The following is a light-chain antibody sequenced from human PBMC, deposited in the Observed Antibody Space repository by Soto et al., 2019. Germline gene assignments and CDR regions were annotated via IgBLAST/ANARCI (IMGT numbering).Light chain of an antibody. V-gene: IGLV3-1*01. Sequence: SSELTQPPSVSVSPGQTASITCTGDKSGDKYACWYQQKPGQSPVLVIYQDSKRPSGIPGRFSGSNSGNTATLTISGTQAMDESDYYCQAWDSSVVFGGGTKLTVL. CDR1: KSGDKY. J-gene: IGLJ2*01. CDR2: QDS. CDR3: QAWDSSVV.